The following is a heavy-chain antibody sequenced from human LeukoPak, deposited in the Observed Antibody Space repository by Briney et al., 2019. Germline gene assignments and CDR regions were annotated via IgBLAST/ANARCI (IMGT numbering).Heavy chain of an antibody. Sequence: GRSLRLSCAASGFTFSSYAMHWVRQAPGKGLEWVAVISYDGSNKYYADSVKGRFTISRDNSENTLYLQMNSLRAEDTAVYYCARGGFTIFGVVTPGDGMDVWGQGTTVTVSS. CDR2: ISYDGSNK. CDR1: GFTFSSYA. J-gene: IGHJ6*02. D-gene: IGHD3-3*01. CDR3: ARGGFTIFGVVTPGDGMDV. V-gene: IGHV3-30-3*01.